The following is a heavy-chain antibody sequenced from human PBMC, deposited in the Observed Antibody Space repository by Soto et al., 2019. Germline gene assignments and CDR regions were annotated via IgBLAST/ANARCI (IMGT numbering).Heavy chain of an antibody. J-gene: IGHJ5*02. V-gene: IGHV1-18*01. CDR2: ISAYNGNT. CDR3: AWCIVVVPAAIGTSWFDP. Sequence: ASVKVSCKASGYTFTSYGISWVRQAPGQGLEWMGWISAYNGNTNYAQKLQGRVTMTTDTSTSTAYMELRSLRSDDTAVYYCAWCIVVVPAAIGTSWFDPWGQGTQVTVSS. D-gene: IGHD2-2*02. CDR1: GYTFTSYG.